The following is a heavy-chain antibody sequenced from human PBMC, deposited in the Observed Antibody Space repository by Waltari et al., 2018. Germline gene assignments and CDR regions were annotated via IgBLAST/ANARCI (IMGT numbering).Heavy chain of an antibody. D-gene: IGHD6-19*01. J-gene: IGHJ4*02. V-gene: IGHV3-23*01. CDR2: ISGSGGST. CDR1: GFTFSSYA. CDR3: AKQLSYSSGWSTLYYFDY. Sequence: EVQLLESGGGLVQPGGSLRLSCAASGFTFSSYAMSWVRQAPGKGLEWVSAISGSGGSTYYADSVKGRFTISRDNSKNTLYLQMSSLRAEDTAVYYCAKQLSYSSGWSTLYYFDYWGQGTLVTVSS.